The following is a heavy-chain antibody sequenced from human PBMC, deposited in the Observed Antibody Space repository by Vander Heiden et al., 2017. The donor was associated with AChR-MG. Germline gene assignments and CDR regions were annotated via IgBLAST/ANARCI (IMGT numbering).Heavy chain of an antibody. CDR2: INPSGGST. V-gene: IGHV1-46*03. Sequence: QLQLVQSGAEVKKPGSSAKVSCQASGYSSTRYYMHWVRQAPGQGLEWMGIINPSGGSTSYAQKFQGRVTMTRDTSTSTVYMELSSLRSEDTAVYYCARGYYDFWSARDYFDYWGQGTLVTVSS. J-gene: IGHJ4*02. CDR3: ARGYYDFWSARDYFDY. CDR1: GYSSTRYY. D-gene: IGHD3-3*01.